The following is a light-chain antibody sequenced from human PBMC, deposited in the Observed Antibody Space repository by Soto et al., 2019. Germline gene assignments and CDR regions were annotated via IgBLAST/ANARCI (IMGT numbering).Light chain of an antibody. Sequence: QPVLTQPVSVSASPGQSITISCTGTSSDVGNYNLVSWYQHHPGKAPRLLIYESSKRPSGLSDRFSGSRSGNTASLTISGLQADDEADYYCCSYAGSSTFLFGGGTKVTVL. J-gene: IGLJ3*02. CDR1: SSDVGNYNL. CDR2: ESS. CDR3: CSYAGSSTFL. V-gene: IGLV2-23*03.